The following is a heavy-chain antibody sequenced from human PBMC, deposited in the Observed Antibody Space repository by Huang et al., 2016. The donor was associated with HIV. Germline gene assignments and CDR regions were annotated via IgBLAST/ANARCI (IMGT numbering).Heavy chain of an antibody. CDR2: IQNDGSNK. V-gene: IGHV3-30*02. CDR1: GFTSSSHG. Sequence: QVQVVESGGGVVQPGGSLRLSCAASGFTSSSHGMHWVRQDPGKGREWVAFIQNDGSNKYFADSVKGRFTMSRDNSKNTLYLQMNSLRGEDTAVYYCVKETVQWLVTYWGQGTLVTVSS. J-gene: IGHJ4*02. D-gene: IGHD6-19*01. CDR3: VKETVQWLVTY.